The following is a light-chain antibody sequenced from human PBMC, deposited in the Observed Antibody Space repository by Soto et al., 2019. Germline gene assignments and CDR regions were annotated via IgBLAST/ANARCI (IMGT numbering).Light chain of an antibody. CDR1: QSISSW. CDR3: QQYNSYLWT. J-gene: IGKJ1*01. CDR2: KAS. V-gene: IGKV1-5*03. Sequence: IPFTQSPSSLSASVGDRVTIPCRASQSISSWLAWYQQKPGKAPKLLIYKASSLESGVPSRFSGSGSGTEFTLTISSLQPDDFATYYCQQYNSYLWTFGQGTKVDIK.